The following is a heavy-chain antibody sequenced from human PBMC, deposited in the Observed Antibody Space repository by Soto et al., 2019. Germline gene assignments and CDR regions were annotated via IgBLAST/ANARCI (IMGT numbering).Heavy chain of an antibody. V-gene: IGHV3-11*01. CDR3: ARGIFHDYGDEGTFDI. Sequence: GGSLRLSCAASGFTFSDYYMSWIRQAPGKGLEWVSYISSSGSTIYYADSVKVRFTISRDNAKNSLYLQMNSLRAEDTAVYYCARGIFHDYGDEGTFDIWGQGTMVTVSS. CDR2: ISSSGSTI. CDR1: GFTFSDYY. D-gene: IGHD4-17*01. J-gene: IGHJ3*02.